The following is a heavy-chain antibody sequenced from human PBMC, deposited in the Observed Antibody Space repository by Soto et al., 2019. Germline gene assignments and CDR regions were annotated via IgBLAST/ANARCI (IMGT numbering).Heavy chain of an antibody. CDR1: GGTFSSYT. V-gene: IGHV1-69*04. CDR2: IIPILGIA. J-gene: IGHJ5*02. CDR3: AREYYDILTDYNWFDP. D-gene: IGHD3-9*01. Sequence: SVKVSWRASGGTFSSYTRSWVRQAPGKGLEWMGRIIPILGIANYAQKFQGRVTITADKSTSTAYMELSSLRSEDTAVYYCAREYYDILTDYNWFDPWGQGTLVTVSS.